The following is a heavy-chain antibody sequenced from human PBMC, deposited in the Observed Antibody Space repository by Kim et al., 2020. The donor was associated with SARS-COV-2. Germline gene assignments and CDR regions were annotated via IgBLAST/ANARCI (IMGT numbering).Heavy chain of an antibody. J-gene: IGHJ4*02. D-gene: IGHD3-10*01. Sequence: TNYNPSLKSRVTISVDTSKNQFSLKLSSVTAADTTVYYCASYYYGSGSRYWGQGTLVTVSS. CDR3: ASYYYGSGSRY. V-gene: IGHV4-34*01. CDR2: T.